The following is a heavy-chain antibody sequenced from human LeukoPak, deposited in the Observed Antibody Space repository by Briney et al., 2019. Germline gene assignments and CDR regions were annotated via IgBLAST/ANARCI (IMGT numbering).Heavy chain of an antibody. V-gene: IGHV4-39*02. Sequence: SETLSRTCTVSGGSINSRSYYWGWIRQPPGKGLEWIGSIYYTGTTNYNPSLKSRVTISADTSKNHFSLKLTSVTAADTAMYYCARRKYSSSWTYYYGMDVWGQGTTVTVSS. J-gene: IGHJ6*02. D-gene: IGHD6-13*01. CDR3: ARRKYSSSWTYYYGMDV. CDR1: GGSINSRSYY. CDR2: IYYTGTT.